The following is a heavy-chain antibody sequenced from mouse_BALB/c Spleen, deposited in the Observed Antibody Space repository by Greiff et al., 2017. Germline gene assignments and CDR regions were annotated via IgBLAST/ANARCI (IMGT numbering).Heavy chain of an antibody. J-gene: IGHJ1*01. CDR2: ISSGGST. Sequence: DVKLVESGGGLVKPGGSLKLSCAASGFTFSSYAMSWVRQTPEKRLEWVASISSGGSTYYPDSVKGRFTISRDNARNILYLQMSSLRSEDTAMYYCARKEKYYWYFDVWGAGTTVTVSS. CDR3: ARKEKYYWYFDV. D-gene: IGHD5-1-1*01. V-gene: IGHV5-6-5*01. CDR1: GFTFSSYA.